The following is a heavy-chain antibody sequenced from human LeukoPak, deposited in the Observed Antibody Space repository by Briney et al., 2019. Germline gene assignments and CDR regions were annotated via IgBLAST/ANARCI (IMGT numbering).Heavy chain of an antibody. D-gene: IGHD3-10*01. CDR2: ISWNSGSI. J-gene: IGHJ4*02. Sequence: GGSLRLSCAASGFTFDDYAVHWVRQAPGKGLEWVSGISWNSGSIGYADSVKGRFTISRDNAKNSPYLQMNSLRAEDTALYYCAKDSRITMVRGVMEDWGQGTLVTVSS. CDR1: GFTFDDYA. CDR3: AKDSRITMVRGVMED. V-gene: IGHV3-9*01.